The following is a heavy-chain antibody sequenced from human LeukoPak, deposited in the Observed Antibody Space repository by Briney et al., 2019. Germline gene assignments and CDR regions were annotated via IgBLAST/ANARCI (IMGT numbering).Heavy chain of an antibody. Sequence: PSETLSLTCAVYGGSFSGYYWSWIRQPPGKGLEWIGSIYYSGSTYYNPSLKSRVTISVDTSKNQFSLKLSSVTAADTAVYYCASAPHAFDIWGQGTMVTVSS. CDR2: IYYSGST. J-gene: IGHJ3*02. CDR3: ASAPHAFDI. CDR1: GGSFSGYY. V-gene: IGHV4-34*01.